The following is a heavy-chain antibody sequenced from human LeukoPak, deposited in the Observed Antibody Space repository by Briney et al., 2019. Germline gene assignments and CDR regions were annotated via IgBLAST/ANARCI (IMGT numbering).Heavy chain of an antibody. CDR1: GFTFSSYA. Sequence: GGSLRLSCAASGFTFSSYAMSWVRQAPGKGLEWVSAISGSGGSTYYADSVKGRFTISRDNAKNSLYLQMNSLRAEDTAVYYCARERGYSYGYGDYRGQGTLVTVSS. V-gene: IGHV3-23*01. CDR2: ISGSGGST. J-gene: IGHJ4*02. CDR3: ARERGYSYGYGDY. D-gene: IGHD5-18*01.